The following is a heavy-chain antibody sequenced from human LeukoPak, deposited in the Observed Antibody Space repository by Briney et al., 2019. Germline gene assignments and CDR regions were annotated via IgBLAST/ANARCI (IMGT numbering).Heavy chain of an antibody. D-gene: IGHD5-18*01. CDR3: ARHRGYSYGWLDY. CDR1: GGSISSYY. J-gene: IGHJ4*02. Sequence: PSETLSHTSTISGGSISSYYWSWIRQPPRKRREWIGYIYYSGSTNYNPSLKSRVTISVDTSKNQCSLKLSSVTAADTAVYYCARHRGYSYGWLDYWGQGTLVTVSS. CDR2: IYYSGST. V-gene: IGHV4-59*01.